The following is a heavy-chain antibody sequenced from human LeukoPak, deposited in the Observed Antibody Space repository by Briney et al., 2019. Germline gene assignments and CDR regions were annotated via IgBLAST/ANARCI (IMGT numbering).Heavy chain of an antibody. CDR3: AKDLAIDY. Sequence: GGSLRLSCAASGFTFSTYVMHWVRQAPGKGLEWVAVISYDGSNKYYADSVKGRFTISRDNSKNTLYLQMNSLRAEDTAVYYCAKDLAIDYWGQGTLVTVPS. J-gene: IGHJ4*02. V-gene: IGHV3-30*18. CDR1: GFTFSTYV. D-gene: IGHD5-12*01. CDR2: ISYDGSNK.